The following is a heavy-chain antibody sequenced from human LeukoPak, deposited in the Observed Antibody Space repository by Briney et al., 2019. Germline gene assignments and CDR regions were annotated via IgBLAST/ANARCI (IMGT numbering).Heavy chain of an antibody. CDR2: IYHSGST. D-gene: IGHD6-19*01. V-gene: IGHV4-30-2*01. CDR1: GGSISSGGYS. J-gene: IGHJ4*02. CDR3: ARTPHSSGWRNYFDY. Sequence: SETLSLTCAVSGGSISSGGYSWSWIRQPPGKGLEWIGYIYHSGSTYYNPSLKSRVTISVDRSKNQFSLKLSSVTAADTAVYYCARTPHSSGWRNYFDYWGQGTLVTVSS.